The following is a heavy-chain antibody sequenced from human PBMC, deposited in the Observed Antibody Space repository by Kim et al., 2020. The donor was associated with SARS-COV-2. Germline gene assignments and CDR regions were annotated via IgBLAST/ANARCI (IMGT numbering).Heavy chain of an antibody. CDR3: ARRCMQLLAFDI. V-gene: IGHV4-39*01. D-gene: IGHD2-2*01. J-gene: IGHJ3*02. CDR2: IYHSGST. CDR1: GGSISSSTYY. Sequence: SETLSLTCTVSGGSISSSTYYWGWIRQPPGKGLEWIGSIYHSGSTYYNPSLKSRVTISVDTSKNQFSLKLSSVTAADTAVYYCARRCMQLLAFDIWGQG.